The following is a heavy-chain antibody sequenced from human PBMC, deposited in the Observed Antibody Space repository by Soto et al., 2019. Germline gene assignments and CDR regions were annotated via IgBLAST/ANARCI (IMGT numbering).Heavy chain of an antibody. CDR2: ISSSGSTI. Sequence: EVQLVESGGGLVQPGGSLRLSCAASGFTFGSHEMNWVRQAPGKGLEWVSYISSSGSTIYYADSVKGRFTISRDNAKNSLYLQMNSLRAEDTAVYYCARFCGGDCYRYFQHWGQGTLVTVSS. CDR3: ARFCGGDCYRYFQH. J-gene: IGHJ1*01. D-gene: IGHD2-21*02. V-gene: IGHV3-48*03. CDR1: GFTFGSHE.